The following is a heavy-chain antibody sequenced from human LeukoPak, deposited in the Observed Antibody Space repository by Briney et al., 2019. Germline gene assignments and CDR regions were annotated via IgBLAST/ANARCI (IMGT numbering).Heavy chain of an antibody. D-gene: IGHD5-24*01. CDR3: ARDRVAAATTYYYYYGMDV. V-gene: IGHV3-11*01. CDR2: ISSTASTI. J-gene: IGHJ6*02. CDR1: GFTFSASY. Sequence: PGGSLRLDCAATGFTFSASYMNRIRQAPGKGLALVSYISSTASTIYYADSVKGRFTISRDNAKNSLYLQMNSLRAEDTAVYYCARDRVAAATTYYYYYGMDVWGQGTTVTVSS.